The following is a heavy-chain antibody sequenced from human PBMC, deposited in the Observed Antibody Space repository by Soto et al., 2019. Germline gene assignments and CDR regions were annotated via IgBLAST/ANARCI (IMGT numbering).Heavy chain of an antibody. CDR2: ISAYNGNT. Sequence: QVQLEQSGAEVKKPGASVKVSFKASGYTFTGYGISWVRQAPGQGLAWMGWISAYNGNTNYTQKLQGRVTMTTDTSTSTANMELRSLRADDTAVYYCARDLSWAEMMYWGQGTLVTVSS. J-gene: IGHJ4*02. V-gene: IGHV1-18*01. D-gene: IGHD3-16*01. CDR1: GYTFTGYG. CDR3: ARDLSWAEMMY.